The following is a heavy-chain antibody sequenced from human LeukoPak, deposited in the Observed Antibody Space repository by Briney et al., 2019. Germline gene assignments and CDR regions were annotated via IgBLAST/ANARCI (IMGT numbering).Heavy chain of an antibody. V-gene: IGHV3-21*01. CDR3: ARENYDILTGYYYFDY. J-gene: IGHJ4*02. CDR1: GFTFSSYS. CDR2: ISSSSSYI. D-gene: IGHD3-9*01. Sequence: GGSLRLSCAASGFTFSSYSMNWVRQAPGKGLEWVSSISSSSSYIYYADSVKGRFTISRDNSKNTLYLQMNSLRAEDTAVYYCARENYDILTGYYYFDYWGQGTLVTVSS.